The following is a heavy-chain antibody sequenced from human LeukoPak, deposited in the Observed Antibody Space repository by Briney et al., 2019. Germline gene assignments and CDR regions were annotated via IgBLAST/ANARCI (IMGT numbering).Heavy chain of an antibody. CDR1: GFTFSSYS. CDR2: ISSGSTYI. CDR3: ARGGCTTTSCYLFDS. Sequence: GGSLRLSCAASGFTFSSYSMSWVRQAPGEGLEWVSSISSGSTYIYYADSVKGRFTISRDNAKNSLHLQMNSLRAEDTAVYYCARGGCTTTSCYLFDSWGQGTLVTVSS. D-gene: IGHD2-2*01. V-gene: IGHV3-21*01. J-gene: IGHJ4*02.